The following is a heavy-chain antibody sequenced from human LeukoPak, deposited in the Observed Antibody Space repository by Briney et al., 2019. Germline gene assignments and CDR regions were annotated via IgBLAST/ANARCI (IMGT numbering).Heavy chain of an antibody. CDR2: IYTSGST. V-gene: IGHV4-4*07. D-gene: IGHD2-15*01. Sequence: PSETLSLTCTVSGGSISSYYWSWIRQPAGKGLEWIGRIYTSGSTNYNPSLKSRVTMSVDTSKNQFSLKLSSVTAADTAVYYCARAQKEGYCSGGSCPSPSSPYYMDVWGKGTTVTISS. J-gene: IGHJ6*03. CDR1: GGSISSYY. CDR3: ARAQKEGYCSGGSCPSPSSPYYMDV.